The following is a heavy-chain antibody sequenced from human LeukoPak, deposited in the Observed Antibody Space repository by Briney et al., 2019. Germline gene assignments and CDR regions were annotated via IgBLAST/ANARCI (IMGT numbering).Heavy chain of an antibody. CDR3: ARGNSYGYGWFDP. D-gene: IGHD5-18*01. Sequence: SETLSLTCTVSGGSIRSYYWSWIRQPPGKGLEWIGYIYYSGSTNHNPSLRSRVTISIDMSKNQFSLKLSSVTAADTAVYYCARGNSYGYGWFDPWGQGTLVTVSS. CDR1: GGSIRSYY. CDR2: IYYSGST. V-gene: IGHV4-59*01. J-gene: IGHJ5*02.